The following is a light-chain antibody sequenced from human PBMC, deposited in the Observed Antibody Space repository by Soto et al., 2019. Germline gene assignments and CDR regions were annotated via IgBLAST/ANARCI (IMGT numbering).Light chain of an antibody. CDR3: QQYGSSPLT. Sequence: EIILTQSPDTLSLSPGEIATLSCSASQTVSSNYLAWCQQRPGQAPRLPIYGASTRAAGIPDRFSGSWSGTDFTLTISRLEPEDFAVYYCQQYGSSPLTFGGGTKVDIK. J-gene: IGKJ4*01. CDR2: GAS. CDR1: QTVSSNY. V-gene: IGKV3-20*01.